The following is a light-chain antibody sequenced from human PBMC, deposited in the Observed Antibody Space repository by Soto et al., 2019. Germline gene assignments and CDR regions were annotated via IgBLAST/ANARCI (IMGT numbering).Light chain of an antibody. CDR3: CSYAGSSTLLYV. J-gene: IGLJ1*01. V-gene: IGLV2-23*01. Sequence: QSALTQPASVSGSPGQSITISCTGTSSDVGSYNLVSWYQQHPGKAPKLMIYEGSKRPSGVSNRFSGSKSGNTASLTISGLQAEDEADYYCCSYAGSSTLLYVFGTGTKV. CDR1: SSDVGSYNL. CDR2: EGS.